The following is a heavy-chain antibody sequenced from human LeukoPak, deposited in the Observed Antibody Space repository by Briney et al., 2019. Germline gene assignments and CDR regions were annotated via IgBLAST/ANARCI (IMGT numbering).Heavy chain of an antibody. D-gene: IGHD2-15*01. CDR3: AREGGWDCSGSSCYSSSFDY. J-gene: IGHJ4*02. CDR2: IKTDGSQI. V-gene: IGHV3-7*01. CDR1: GGSFSGYY. Sequence: ETLSLTCVVYGGSFSGYYWSWIRQSPGKGLEWVANIKTDGSQIYYVDSVKGRFTISRDNAKNSLYLQMNSLRAEDTAVYYCAREGGWDCSGSSCYSSSFDYWGQGILVTVSS.